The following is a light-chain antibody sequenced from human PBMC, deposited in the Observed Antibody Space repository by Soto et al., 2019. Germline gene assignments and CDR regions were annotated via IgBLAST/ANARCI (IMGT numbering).Light chain of an antibody. V-gene: IGKV3-20*01. CDR2: ATS. Sequence: EIVLTQSPGTLSLSAGERATLYCRASQSVSSSYLAWYQQKPGQDTRLLVYATSSRATGIPDRFSGSGSGTDFTLTIRILEPEEFAVYYCQQYGSSSFTFGQGTKLEIK. J-gene: IGKJ2*01. CDR3: QQYGSSSFT. CDR1: QSVSSSY.